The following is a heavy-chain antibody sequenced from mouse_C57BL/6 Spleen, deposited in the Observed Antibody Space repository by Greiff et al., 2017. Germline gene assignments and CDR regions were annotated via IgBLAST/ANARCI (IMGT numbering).Heavy chain of an antibody. J-gene: IGHJ2*01. CDR1: GYTFTDYY. D-gene: IGHD3-2*02. Sequence: LVESGAELVRPGASVKLSCKASGYTFTDYYINWVKQRPGQGLEWIARIYPGSGNTYYNEKFKGKATLTAEKSSSTAYMQLSSLTSEDSAVYFCARTAQLYYFDYWGQGTTLTVSS. CDR3: ARTAQLYYFDY. V-gene: IGHV1-76*01. CDR2: IYPGSGNT.